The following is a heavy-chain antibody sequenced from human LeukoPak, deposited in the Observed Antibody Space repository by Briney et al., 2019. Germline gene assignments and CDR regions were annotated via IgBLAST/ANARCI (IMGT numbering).Heavy chain of an antibody. V-gene: IGHV3-30-3*01. J-gene: IGHJ4*02. Sequence: GRSLRLSCAASGFTFSSYAMHWVRQAPGKGLEWVAVISYDGSNKYYADSVKGRFTISRDNTKNTLYLQMNSLRAEDTAVYYCANQYCSSTSCYGAVDYWGQGTLVTVSS. CDR1: GFTFSSYA. D-gene: IGHD2-2*01. CDR3: ANQYCSSTSCYGAVDY. CDR2: ISYDGSNK.